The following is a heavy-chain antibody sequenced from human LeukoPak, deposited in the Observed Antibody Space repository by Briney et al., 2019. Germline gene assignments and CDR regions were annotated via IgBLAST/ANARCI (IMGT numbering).Heavy chain of an antibody. CDR2: IYYSGST. CDR1: GDSISTYY. V-gene: IGHV4-59*01. Sequence: SETLSLTCTASGDSISTYYWTWIRQPPGKGLEWIGYIYYSGSTNYNPSLKSRVTISVDTSKNQFSLKMSSVTAADTAVYYCAREGGDFWSGYYFDYWGQGTLVTVSS. J-gene: IGHJ4*02. D-gene: IGHD3-3*01. CDR3: AREGGDFWSGYYFDY.